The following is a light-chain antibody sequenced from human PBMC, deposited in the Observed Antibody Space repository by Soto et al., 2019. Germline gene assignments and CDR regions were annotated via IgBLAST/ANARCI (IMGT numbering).Light chain of an antibody. Sequence: EVVLSQSPGTLSLSPGERATRSCRASQSVSSSHLAWYQQKPGQAPRLLIYGASSRAAGIPDRFSGRGSWTDFNLTISRLEPEDFAVYYCQQYYSSEYTFGQGTKVEVK. CDR1: QSVSSSH. CDR2: GAS. V-gene: IGKV3-20*01. J-gene: IGKJ2*01. CDR3: QQYYSSEYT.